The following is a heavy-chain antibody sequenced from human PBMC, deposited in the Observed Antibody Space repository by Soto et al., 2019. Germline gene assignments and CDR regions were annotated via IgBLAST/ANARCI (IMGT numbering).Heavy chain of an antibody. CDR1: GGSISSGGYS. D-gene: IGHD1-7*01. Sequence: SDTLSLTCAVSGGSISSGGYSWSWIRQPPGKGLEWIGYIYHSGSTYYNPSLKSRVTISVDRSKNQFSLKLSSVTAADTAVYYCARTDSGTFDPCGQGTPVTVSS. CDR2: IYHSGST. J-gene: IGHJ5*02. V-gene: IGHV4-30-2*01. CDR3: ARTDSGTFDP.